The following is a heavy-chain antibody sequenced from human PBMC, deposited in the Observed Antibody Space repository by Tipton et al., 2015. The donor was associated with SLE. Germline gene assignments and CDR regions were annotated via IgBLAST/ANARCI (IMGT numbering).Heavy chain of an antibody. Sequence: SLRLSCAASGFTFDDYAMHWVRQAPGKGLEWVSGISWNSGSIGYADSVKGRFTISRDNAKNSLYLQMNSLRAEDTAVYYCAREKSGSGGSGSSFDYWGQGTLVTVSS. J-gene: IGHJ4*02. D-gene: IGHD3-10*01. CDR2: ISWNSGSI. CDR1: GFTFDDYA. V-gene: IGHV3-9*01. CDR3: AREKSGSGGSGSSFDY.